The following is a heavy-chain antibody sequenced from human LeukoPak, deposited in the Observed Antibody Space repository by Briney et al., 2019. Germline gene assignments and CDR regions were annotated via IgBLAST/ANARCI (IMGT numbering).Heavy chain of an antibody. D-gene: IGHD3-10*01. J-gene: IGHJ5*02. CDR2: INPSDGST. V-gene: IGHV1-46*01. Sequence: ASVKVSCKASGYSFTSYYMHWVQQAPGQGLEWMGIINPSDGSTRYAQKFQGRVTMTRDTSTSTVYMELTSLRSEDTAVYYCASNAKTMIRGPQNWFDPWGQGTLVTVSS. CDR3: ASNAKTMIRGPQNWFDP. CDR1: GYSFTSYY.